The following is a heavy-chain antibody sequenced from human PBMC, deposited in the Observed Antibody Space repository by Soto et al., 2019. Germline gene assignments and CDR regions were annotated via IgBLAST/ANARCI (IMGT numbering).Heavy chain of an antibody. J-gene: IGHJ4*02. CDR2: IYYSGST. D-gene: IGHD3-16*02. CDR1: GGSISSSSYY. V-gene: IGHV4-39*01. Sequence: QLQLQESGPGLVKPSETLSLTCTVSGGSISSSSYYWGWIRQPPGKGLEWIGSIYYSGSTYYNPSLKSRATISVDTSKNQFSLKLSSVTAADTAVYYCARFPITFWGVIVQYFDYWGQGTLVTVSS. CDR3: ARFPITFWGVIVQYFDY.